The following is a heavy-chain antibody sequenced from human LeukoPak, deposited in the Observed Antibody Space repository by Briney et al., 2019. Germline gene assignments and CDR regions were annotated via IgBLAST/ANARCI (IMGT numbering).Heavy chain of an antibody. CDR1: GFTLSSYA. V-gene: IGHV3-23*01. J-gene: IGHJ4*02. CDR3: AKWGDYDVLTGYYDPDY. D-gene: IGHD3-9*01. CDR2: ITGRGGGT. Sequence: GGSLRLSCAASGFTLSSYAMSWVRQAAGKGREWVSAITGRGGGTYYADSVKGRFTISRDNSKNTLYLQMNSLRAGDTAVYYCAKWGDYDVLTGYYDPDYWGQGPLVTVSS.